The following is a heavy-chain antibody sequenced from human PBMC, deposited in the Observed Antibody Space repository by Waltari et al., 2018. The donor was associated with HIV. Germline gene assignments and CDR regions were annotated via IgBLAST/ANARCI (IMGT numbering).Heavy chain of an antibody. V-gene: IGHV3-21*01. CDR3: TKVRDGDWNDAFNI. Sequence: EGQLVESGGGLVKPGGSLRLSCAPSGFTVSPLSINWVRQAHGRGREWVSSISSRSGYISYADSIKGRFTISRDNAKNSTFLQMDSLRAEDTAVYYCTKVRDGDWNDAFNIWGQGTMVTVSS. CDR2: ISSRSGYI. D-gene: IGHD2-21*02. J-gene: IGHJ3*02. CDR1: GFTVSPLS.